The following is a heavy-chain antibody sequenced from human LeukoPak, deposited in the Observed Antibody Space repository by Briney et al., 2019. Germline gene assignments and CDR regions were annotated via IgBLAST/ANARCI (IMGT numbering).Heavy chain of an antibody. CDR2: IYTSGST. CDR3: ARELTYDILTGNNWFDP. J-gene: IGHJ5*02. V-gene: IGHV4-4*07. CDR1: GGSISSYY. Sequence: SETLSLTCTVSGGSISSYYWSWIRQPAGKGLEWIGRIYTSGSTNYNPSLKSRVTMSVDTSKNQFSLKLSSVTAADTAVYYCARELTYDILTGNNWFDPCGQGTLVTVSS. D-gene: IGHD3-9*01.